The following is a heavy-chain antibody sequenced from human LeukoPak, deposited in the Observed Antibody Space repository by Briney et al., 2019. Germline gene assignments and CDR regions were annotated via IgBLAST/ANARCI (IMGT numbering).Heavy chain of an antibody. CDR1: GGSISSYY. V-gene: IGHV4-59*08. D-gene: IGHD2-21*02. Sequence: PSETLSLTCTVSGGSISSYYWSWIRQPPGKGLEWIGYIYYSGSTNYNPSLKSRVTISVDTSKNQFSLNLSSVTAADTAVYYCASCGGDCYSVGFDPWGQGTLVTVSS. CDR3: ASCGGDCYSVGFDP. CDR2: IYYSGST. J-gene: IGHJ5*02.